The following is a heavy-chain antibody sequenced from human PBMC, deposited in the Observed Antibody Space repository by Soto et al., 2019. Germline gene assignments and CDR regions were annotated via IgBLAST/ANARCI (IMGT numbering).Heavy chain of an antibody. CDR2: ISAYNGNT. J-gene: IGHJ6*02. V-gene: IGHV1-18*04. Sequence: ASVKVSCKASGYTFTSYGISWVRQAPGQGLEWMGWISAYNGNTNYAQKLQGRVTMTTDTSTSTAYMELRSLRSDDTAVYYCARVSWEQYYYYGTDVWGQGTTVTVSS. CDR1: GYTFTSYG. D-gene: IGHD1-26*01. CDR3: ARVSWEQYYYYGTDV.